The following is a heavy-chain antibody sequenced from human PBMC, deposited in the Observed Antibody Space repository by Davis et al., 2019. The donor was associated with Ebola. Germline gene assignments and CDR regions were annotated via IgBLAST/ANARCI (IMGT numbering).Heavy chain of an antibody. Sequence: GESLKISCAASGFTFSSNSMNWVRQAPGKGLEWVSYISSSSSTIYYADSVKGRFTISRDNAKNSLYLQMNSLRDEDTAVYYCAARGTGADGWFDPWGQGTLVTVSS. CDR3: AARGTGADGWFDP. V-gene: IGHV3-48*02. J-gene: IGHJ5*02. CDR1: GFTFSSNS. CDR2: ISSSSSTI. D-gene: IGHD3-10*01.